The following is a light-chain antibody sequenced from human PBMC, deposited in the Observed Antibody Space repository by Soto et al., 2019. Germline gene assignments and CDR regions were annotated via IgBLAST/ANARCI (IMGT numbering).Light chain of an antibody. J-gene: IGKJ1*01. V-gene: IGKV1-6*01. Sequence: AIPMTQSPSSLSASVGDRVTITCRASQGIKNDLGWYQQKPGKAPKLLIYAASSLQSGVPSRFSGSGSGTDFTLTISSLQPDDFATYYCLQDYNYPLTFGQGTKVEIK. CDR3: LQDYNYPLT. CDR2: AAS. CDR1: QGIKND.